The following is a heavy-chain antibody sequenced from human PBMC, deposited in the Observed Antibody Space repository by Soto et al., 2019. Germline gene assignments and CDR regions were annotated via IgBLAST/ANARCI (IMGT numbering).Heavy chain of an antibody. J-gene: IGHJ5*02. CDR1: GDSISNSRFY. D-gene: IGHD3-22*01. Sequence: SETLSLTCSVSGDSISNSRFYWAWIRQPPGEGLEWIGSIYHTGNAYYNPSLKSRVAISVDTSKNQFSLKLTSVTAADAALYYCARDFFDSSDYTTNWFDPWGQGTLVTVSS. CDR2: IYHTGNA. CDR3: ARDFFDSSDYTTNWFDP. V-gene: IGHV4-39*01.